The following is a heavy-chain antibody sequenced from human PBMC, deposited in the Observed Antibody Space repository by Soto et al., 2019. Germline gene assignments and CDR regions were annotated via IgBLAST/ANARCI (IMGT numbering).Heavy chain of an antibody. CDR2: ISSSGSTI. Sequence: GGSLRLSCAASGFTFSDYYMSWIRQAPGKGLEWVSYISSSGSTIYYADSVKGRFTISRTKAKNSLYLQMNSLRAEDTAVYYCARTRADGYYYYYMDVWGKGTTVTVSS. D-gene: IGHD2-8*01. CDR1: GFTFSDYY. CDR3: ARTRADGYYYYYMDV. V-gene: IGHV3-11*01. J-gene: IGHJ6*03.